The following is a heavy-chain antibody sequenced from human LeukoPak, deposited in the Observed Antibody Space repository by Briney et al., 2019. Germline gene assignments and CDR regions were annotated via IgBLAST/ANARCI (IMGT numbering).Heavy chain of an antibody. CDR3: ARGRRAVADY. CDR1: GGSFSGYY. J-gene: IGHJ4*02. V-gene: IGHV4-34*01. Sequence: LETLSLTCAVYGGSFSGYYWSWIRQPPGKGLEWIGEINHSGSTNYNPSLKSRVTISVDTSKNQFSLKLSSVTAADTAVYYCARGRRAVADYWGQGTLVTVSS. CDR2: INHSGST. D-gene: IGHD6-19*01.